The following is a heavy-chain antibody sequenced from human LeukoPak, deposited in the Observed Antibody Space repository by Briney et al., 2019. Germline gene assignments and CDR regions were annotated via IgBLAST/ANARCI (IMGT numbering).Heavy chain of an antibody. CDR1: GYTFTSYY. CDR2: INPSGGST. D-gene: IGHD2-15*01. J-gene: IGHJ4*02. V-gene: IGHV1-46*01. CDR3: ARDGGGGYCSGGSCYGTHFDY. Sequence: ASVKVSCKASGYTFTSYYMHWVRQAPGQGLEWMGIINPSGGSTSYAQKFQGRVTMTRDTSTSTVYMELSRLRSDDTAVYYCARDGGGGYCSGGSCYGTHFDYWGQGTLVAVSS.